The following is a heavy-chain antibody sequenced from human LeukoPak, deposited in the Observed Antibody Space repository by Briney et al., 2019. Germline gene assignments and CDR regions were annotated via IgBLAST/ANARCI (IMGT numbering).Heavy chain of an antibody. D-gene: IGHD6-19*01. CDR3: ARGVSSGWRHYYYGMDV. CDR1: AGSFSGYY. CDR2: INHSGST. V-gene: IGHV4-34*01. J-gene: IGHJ6*02. Sequence: SETLSLTCAVYAGSFSGYYWSWTRQPPGKGLEWIGEINHSGSTNYNPSLKSRVTISVDTSKNQFSLKLSSVTAAGTAVYYCARGVSSGWRHYYYGMDVWGQGTTVTVSS.